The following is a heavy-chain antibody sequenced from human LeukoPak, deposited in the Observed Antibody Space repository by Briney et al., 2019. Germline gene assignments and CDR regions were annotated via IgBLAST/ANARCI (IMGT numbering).Heavy chain of an antibody. V-gene: IGHV1-69*13. CDR1: GYTFTNFG. CDR2: IIPIFGTA. J-gene: IGHJ4*02. CDR3: ATGHDSSGYGGFDY. Sequence: SVKVSCKASGYTFTNFGISWVRQAPGQGLEWMGWIIPIFGTANYAQKFQGRVTITADESTSTAYMELSSLRSEDTAVYYCATGHDSSGYGGFDYWGQGTLVTVSS. D-gene: IGHD3-22*01.